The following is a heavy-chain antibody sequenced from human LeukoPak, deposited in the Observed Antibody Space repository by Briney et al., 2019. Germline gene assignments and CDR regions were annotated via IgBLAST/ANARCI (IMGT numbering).Heavy chain of an antibody. CDR1: GGSFSGYY. CDR2: INHSGST. J-gene: IGHJ4*02. V-gene: IGHV4-34*01. CDR3: ARGRGLLLWFGELFDY. D-gene: IGHD3-10*01. Sequence: SETLSLTCAVYGGSFSGYYWSWIRQPPGKGLEWIGEINHSGSTNYNPSLKSRVTISVDTSKNQFSLKLSSVTAADTAVYYCARGRGLLLWFGELFDYWGQGTLVTVSS.